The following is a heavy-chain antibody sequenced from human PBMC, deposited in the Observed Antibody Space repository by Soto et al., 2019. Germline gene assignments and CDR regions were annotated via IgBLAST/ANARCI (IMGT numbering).Heavy chain of an antibody. J-gene: IGHJ3*02. CDR3: ARDRLYDGSTYSAFDI. Sequence: QVQLQESGPGLVKPSETLSLTCTVSGGSISSYYWTWIRQPPGKGLEWIGYIYYSGSTNYNPSLKSRVTTSLDTSKNQFSLKLSSVTAADTAVYYCARDRLYDGSTYSAFDIWGQGTMVTVSS. CDR1: GGSISSYY. CDR2: IYYSGST. V-gene: IGHV4-59*01. D-gene: IGHD3-22*01.